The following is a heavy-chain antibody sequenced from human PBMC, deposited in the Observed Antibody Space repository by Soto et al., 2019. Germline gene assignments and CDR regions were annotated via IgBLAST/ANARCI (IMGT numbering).Heavy chain of an antibody. CDR1: GYSFTSDG. CDR3: AGLLRFLEWLPNAY. J-gene: IGHJ4*02. Sequence: SVKVSCKASGYSFTSDGIGWVRQAPGQGLEWMGWISAYNGNTNYAQKLQGRVTMTTDTSTSTAYMELRSLRSDDTAVYYCAGLLRFLEWLPNAYWGQGTLVTVSS. D-gene: IGHD3-3*01. CDR2: ISAYNGNT. V-gene: IGHV1-18*01.